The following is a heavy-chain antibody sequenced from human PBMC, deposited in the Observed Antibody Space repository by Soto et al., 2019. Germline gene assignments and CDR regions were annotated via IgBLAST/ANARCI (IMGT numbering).Heavy chain of an antibody. Sequence: QVQLVESGGGLVQPGRSLRLSCEGSGFTSSSYVMHWVRQAPGKGLEWVALISFDGSKKNYADSVKGRFTISRDNSKNMMYLQMNSLRPEDTAVYYCARGVFYYYGSSGYSPDYWGQGTLVTVSS. D-gene: IGHD3-22*01. CDR1: GFTSSSYV. CDR3: ARGVFYYYGSSGYSPDY. CDR2: ISFDGSKK. V-gene: IGHV3-30-3*01. J-gene: IGHJ4*02.